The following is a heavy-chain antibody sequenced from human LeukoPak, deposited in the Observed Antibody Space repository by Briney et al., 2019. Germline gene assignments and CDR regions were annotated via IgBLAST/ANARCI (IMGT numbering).Heavy chain of an antibody. J-gene: IGHJ3*02. CDR2: ISSSSTI. Sequence: GGSLRLSCAASGFTFSSYSMNWVRQAPGKGLEWVSYISSSSTIYYADSVKGRFTISRDNAKNSLYLQTNSLRAEDTAVYYCARARRITMVRGAISIWGQGTMVTVSS. V-gene: IGHV3-48*01. CDR3: ARARRITMVRGAISI. CDR1: GFTFSSYS. D-gene: IGHD3-10*01.